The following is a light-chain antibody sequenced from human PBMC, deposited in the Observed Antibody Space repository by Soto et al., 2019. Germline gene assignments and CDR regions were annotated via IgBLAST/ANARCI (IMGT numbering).Light chain of an antibody. CDR2: DAS. V-gene: IGKV3-11*01. Sequence: EVLLTQSPATLSLSPGERATLSCRASQSVSNYLMWYQQKPGHPPRLLIYDASNRATGIPARFSARRSGTDCSLTISSLEPEDFALYYCQQRTHWPPTLGGGTKVEIK. CDR1: QSVSNY. CDR3: QQRTHWPPT. J-gene: IGKJ4*01.